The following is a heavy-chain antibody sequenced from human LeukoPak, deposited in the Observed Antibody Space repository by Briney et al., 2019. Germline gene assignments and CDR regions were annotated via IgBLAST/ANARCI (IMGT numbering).Heavy chain of an antibody. J-gene: IGHJ4*02. V-gene: IGHV4-34*01. D-gene: IGHD3-10*01. CDR2: INHSGST. Sequence: SETLSLTCAVYGGSFSGYYWSWIRQPPGKGLEWIGEINHSGSTNYNPSLKSRVTISVDTSKNQFSLKLSSVTAADTAVYYCASRQYGSGSYGFRREYWGQGTLVTVSS. CDR3: ASRQYGSGSYGFRREY. CDR1: GGSFSGYY.